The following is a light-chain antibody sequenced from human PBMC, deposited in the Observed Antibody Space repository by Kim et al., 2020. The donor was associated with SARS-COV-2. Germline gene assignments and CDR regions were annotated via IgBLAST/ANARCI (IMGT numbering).Light chain of an antibody. CDR3: QAWDTATHVV. CDR2: EDD. J-gene: IGLJ2*01. CDR1: KLGDRY. V-gene: IGLV3-1*01. Sequence: VAPGKTASITCSGDKLGDRYAFWYQQRPGQSPVLVIYEDDKRPSGIPERFSGSNSGNTATLTISGTQAMDEADYYCQAWDTATHVVFGGGTQLTVL.